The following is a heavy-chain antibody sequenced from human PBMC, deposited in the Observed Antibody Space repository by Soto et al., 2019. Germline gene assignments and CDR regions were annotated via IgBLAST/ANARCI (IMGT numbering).Heavy chain of an antibody. CDR1: GGSISSGGYY. CDR3: ARDGRSGTQS. Sequence: QVQLQESGPGLVKPSQTLSLTCTVSGGSISSGGYYWSWIRQHPGKGLEWIGYIYYSGITYYNPSLKSRVTIPVDTTKNQFALKLSSETAADTAVYYCARDGRSGTQSWGQGTLVTVSS. D-gene: IGHD3-10*01. V-gene: IGHV4-31*03. J-gene: IGHJ5*02. CDR2: IYYSGIT.